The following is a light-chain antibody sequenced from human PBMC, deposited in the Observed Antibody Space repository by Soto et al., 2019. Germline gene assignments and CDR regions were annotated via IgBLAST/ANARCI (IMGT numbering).Light chain of an antibody. J-gene: IGLJ3*02. CDR2: EVS. Sequence: QSALTQPASVSGSPGQSITISCTGTSSDVGGYNYVSWYQQHPGKAPKLMVYEVSNRPLGVSNRFSGSKSGNTASLTISGVQAEDEADYYCSSYTSSNSLVFGGGTKLTVL. CDR1: SSDVGGYNY. V-gene: IGLV2-14*01. CDR3: SSYTSSNSLV.